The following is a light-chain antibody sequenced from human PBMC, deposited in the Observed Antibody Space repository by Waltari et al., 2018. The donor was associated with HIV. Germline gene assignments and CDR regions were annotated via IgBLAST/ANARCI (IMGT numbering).Light chain of an antibody. CDR1: SSNIGAVYD. V-gene: IGLV1-40*01. CDR3: QSYDSNLSGL. CDR2: GNS. J-gene: IGLJ2*01. Sequence: QSELTQPPSVSAAPGQRVTISCTASSSNIGAVYDVHWYQQVPGRAPKVVIYGNSNRPSGVPDRFSGSKSGSSASLVITGLQSEDEADYYCQSYDSNLSGLFGGGTKVTVL.